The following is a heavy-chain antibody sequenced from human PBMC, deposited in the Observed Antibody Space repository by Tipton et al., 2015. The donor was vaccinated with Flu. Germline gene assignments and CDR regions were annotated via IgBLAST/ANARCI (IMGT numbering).Heavy chain of an antibody. CDR3: ARGTYYDLWSGYYTFDY. CDR1: GYTFTSYY. Sequence: QVQLVQSGAEVKKPGASVKVSCKASGYTFTSYYMHWVRQAPGQGLEWMGIINPSGGSTSYAQKFQGRVTMARDTSTSTVYMELSSLRSEDTAVYYCARGTYYDLWSGYYTFDYWGQGTLVTVSS. D-gene: IGHD3-3*01. J-gene: IGHJ4*02. V-gene: IGHV1-46*01. CDR2: INPSGGST.